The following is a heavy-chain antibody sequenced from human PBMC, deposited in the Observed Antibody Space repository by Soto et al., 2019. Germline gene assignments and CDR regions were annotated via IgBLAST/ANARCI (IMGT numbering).Heavy chain of an antibody. CDR3: ARGGRHYDYVWGSYSYYYGMDV. CDR2: MNPNSGNT. CDR1: GYTFTSYD. D-gene: IGHD3-16*01. V-gene: IGHV1-8*01. J-gene: IGHJ6*02. Sequence: ASVKVSCKASGYTFTSYDINWLRQATGQGLEWMGWMNPNSGNTGYAQKFQGRVTMTRNTSISTAYMELSSLRSEDTAVYYCARGGRHYDYVWGSYSYYYGMDVWGQGTTVTV.